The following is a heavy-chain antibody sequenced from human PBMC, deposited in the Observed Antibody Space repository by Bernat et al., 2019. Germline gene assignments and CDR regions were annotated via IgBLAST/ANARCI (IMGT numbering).Heavy chain of an antibody. J-gene: IGHJ4*02. CDR1: GYTFTGYY. Sequence: QVQLVQSGAEVKKPGASVKVSCKASGYTFTGYYMHWVRQAPGQGLEWMGWINPNSGDTNYAQKFQGRVTMTRDTSISTAYMELSRLRSDDTAVYYCARAISSTSCYTDWGQGTLVTVSS. V-gene: IGHV1-2*02. CDR2: INPNSGDT. CDR3: ARAISSTSCYTD. D-gene: IGHD2-2*02.